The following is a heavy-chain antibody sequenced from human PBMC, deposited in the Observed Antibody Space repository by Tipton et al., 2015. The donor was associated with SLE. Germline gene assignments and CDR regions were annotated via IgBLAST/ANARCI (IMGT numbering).Heavy chain of an antibody. CDR2: INHSGST. J-gene: IGHJ4*02. CDR1: GFTLSNYG. D-gene: IGHD3-3*01. CDR3: ARHPYYDFWSTPRPGYFDY. Sequence: LRLSCSASGFTLSNYGFHWVRQPPGKGLEWVGEINHSGSTNYNPSLKSRVTISLDTSKNQFSLKLSSVTAADTAVYYCARHPYYDFWSTPRPGYFDYWGQGTLVTVSS. V-gene: IGHV4-34*01.